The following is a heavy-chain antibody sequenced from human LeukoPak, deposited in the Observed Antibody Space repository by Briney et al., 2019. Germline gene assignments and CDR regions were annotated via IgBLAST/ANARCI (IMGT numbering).Heavy chain of an antibody. Sequence: PGGSLRLSCAASGFTVSSNYMSWVRQAPGKGLEWVSVIYSGGSTYYADSVKGRFTISRDNTKNTLYLQMNSPRAEDTAVYYCARDRVECSSTSCYVGYYYCYYMDVWGKGTTVTVSS. CDR3: ARDRVECSSTSCYVGYYYCYYMDV. J-gene: IGHJ6*03. CDR2: IYSGGST. V-gene: IGHV3-53*01. D-gene: IGHD2-2*01. CDR1: GFTVSSNY.